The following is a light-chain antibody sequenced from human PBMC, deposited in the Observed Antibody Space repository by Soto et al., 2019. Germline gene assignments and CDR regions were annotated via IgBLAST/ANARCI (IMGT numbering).Light chain of an antibody. CDR1: QSISIW. V-gene: IGKV1-5*01. CDR2: DAS. CDR3: QQYKTYST. Sequence: DIQMTQSPSTLSASVGDRVTITCRASQSISIWLAWYQQKPGKAPKLLIYDASSLESGVPSKFSGSGSGTEFTLTITSLQPDDFATYYCQQYKTYSTFGQGTKVDIK. J-gene: IGKJ2*01.